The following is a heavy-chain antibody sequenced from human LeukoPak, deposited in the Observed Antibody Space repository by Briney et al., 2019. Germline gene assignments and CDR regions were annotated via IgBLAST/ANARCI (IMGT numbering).Heavy chain of an antibody. CDR2: VYHSGST. D-gene: IGHD3-22*01. CDR3: ARAGNYYYSSGYYSHFDY. V-gene: IGHV4-59*01. CDR1: GASISSDY. J-gene: IGHJ4*02. Sequence: SETLSLTCTVSGASISSDYWNWIRQPPGKGLEWIGHVYHSGSTNYNPSLKSRVTISVDTSKNQFSLKLSSVTAADTAVYYCARAGNYYYSSGYYSHFDYWGQGTLVTVSS.